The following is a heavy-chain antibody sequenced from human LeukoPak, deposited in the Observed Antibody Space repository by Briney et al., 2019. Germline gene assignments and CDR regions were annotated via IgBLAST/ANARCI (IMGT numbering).Heavy chain of an antibody. CDR2: IKGDGSST. CDR3: ARASTTVPNLLDH. CDR1: GFTFSSYW. D-gene: IGHD4-17*01. V-gene: IGHV3-74*01. Sequence: GGSLRLSCAASGFTFSSYWMHWVRQAPGKGLVWVARIKGDGSSTIYADSVKGRFTISRDNSKNTLYLQTSSLRAEDTAVYYCARASTTVPNLLDHWGRGTLVTVSS. J-gene: IGHJ4*02.